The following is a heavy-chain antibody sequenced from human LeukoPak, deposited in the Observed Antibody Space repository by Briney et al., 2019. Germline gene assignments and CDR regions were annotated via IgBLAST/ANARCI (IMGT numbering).Heavy chain of an antibody. CDR2: ISSSGSTI. V-gene: IGHV3-11*04. D-gene: IGHD4-23*01. CDR3: ARDRPVVRDAFDI. J-gene: IGHJ3*02. CDR1: GFTFSDYY. Sequence: GGSLRLSCAASGFTFSDYYMSWIRQAPGKGLEWVSYISSSGSTIYYADSVKGRFTISRDNAKNSLYLQMNSLRAEDTAVYYCARDRPVVRDAFDIWGQGTMVTVSS.